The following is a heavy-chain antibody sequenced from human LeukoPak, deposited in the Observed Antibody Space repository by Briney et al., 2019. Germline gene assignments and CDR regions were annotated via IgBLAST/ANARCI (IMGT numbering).Heavy chain of an antibody. CDR1: GGSFSGYY. D-gene: IGHD3-3*01. V-gene: IGHV4-34*01. CDR3: ARGHDFWFWFDP. J-gene: IGHJ5*02. Sequence: SETLSLTCAVYGGSFSGYYWSWIRQPPGKGLEWIGYIYHSGSTYYNPSLKSRVTISVDTSKNQFSLKLSSVTAADTAVYYCARGHDFWFWFDPWGQGTLVTVSS. CDR2: IYHSGST.